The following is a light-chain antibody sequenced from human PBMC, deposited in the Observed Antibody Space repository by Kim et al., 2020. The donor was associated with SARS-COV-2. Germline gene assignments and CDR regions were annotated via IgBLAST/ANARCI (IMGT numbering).Light chain of an antibody. CDR3: NSRASSSNPNWV. CDR1: SLRSYY. V-gene: IGLV3-19*01. CDR2: GKI. Sequence: SSELTQDPAVSVALGQTVRITCQGDSLRSYYTSWYQQKPGQTPVLVIYGKINRPSGIPERFSGSSSGNTASLTITGAQAEDEADYYCNSRASSSNPNWVF. J-gene: IGLJ3*02.